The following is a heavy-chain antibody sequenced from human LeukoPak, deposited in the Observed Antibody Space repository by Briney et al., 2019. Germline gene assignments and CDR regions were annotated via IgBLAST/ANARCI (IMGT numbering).Heavy chain of an antibody. Sequence: GSLRLSCAASGFTFSSYAMSWVRQAPGKGLEWVSAISGSGGSTYYADSVKGRFTISRDNSKNTLYLQMNSLRAEDTAVYYCAKDPADYYDSSGYSDYWGQGTLVTVSS. CDR3: AKDPADYYDSSGYSDY. CDR2: ISGSGGST. J-gene: IGHJ4*02. CDR1: GFTFSSYA. V-gene: IGHV3-23*01. D-gene: IGHD3-22*01.